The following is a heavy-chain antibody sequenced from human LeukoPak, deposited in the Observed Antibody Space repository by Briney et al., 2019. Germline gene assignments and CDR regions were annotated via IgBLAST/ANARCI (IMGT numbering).Heavy chain of an antibody. CDR2: ISESGGTT. CDR1: GFTFSSYA. Sequence: GGSLRLSCAASGFTFSSYAMNWVRQAPGKGLEWVSSISESGGTTDYADSVKGRFTISRDNSKNTLYLQMNSLRAEDTAVYYCARQWLINGWGQEILVTVSS. CDR3: ARQWLING. D-gene: IGHD6-19*01. J-gene: IGHJ4*02. V-gene: IGHV3-23*01.